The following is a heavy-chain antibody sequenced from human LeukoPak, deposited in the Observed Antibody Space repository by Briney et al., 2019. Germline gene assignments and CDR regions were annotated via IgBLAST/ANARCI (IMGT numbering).Heavy chain of an antibody. CDR1: GFTFSSYS. CDR3: ARDHVSLVRGVIDYYYYYGMDV. Sequence: GGSLRLSCAASGFTFSSYSMNWVRQAPGKGLEWVSSISSSSSYIYYADSVKGRFTISRDNAKNSLYLQMNSLRAEDTAVYYCARDHVSLVRGVIDYYYYYGMDVWGQGTTVTVSS. V-gene: IGHV3-21*01. CDR2: ISSSSSYI. J-gene: IGHJ6*02. D-gene: IGHD3-10*01.